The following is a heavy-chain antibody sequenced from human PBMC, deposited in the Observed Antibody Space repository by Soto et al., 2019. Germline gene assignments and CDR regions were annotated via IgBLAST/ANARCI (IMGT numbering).Heavy chain of an antibody. J-gene: IGHJ4*02. CDR2: INPSGST. CDR1: GASISSHF. V-gene: IGHV4-34*01. Sequence: SETLSLTCTVSGASISSHFWSWVRQPPGKGLEWIGEINPSGSTNYNPSLKSRVTISVDTSNNQFSLNVNSVTAADTAVYYCARGRITMLHWGQGTLVTVSS. CDR3: ARGRITMLH. D-gene: IGHD3-10*02.